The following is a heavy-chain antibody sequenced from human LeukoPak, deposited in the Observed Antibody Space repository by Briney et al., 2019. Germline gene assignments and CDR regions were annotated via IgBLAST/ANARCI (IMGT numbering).Heavy chain of an antibody. J-gene: IGHJ4*02. CDR1: DSSRVYK. Sequence: SETLSHTSVLPLDSSRVYKGCCTRQPPGKGLEWIGYIYYGGSTNYNPSLKSRVTISVDTSKNQSSLKLSSVTAADTAVYYCARRAEYYGSGSTFFDYWGQGTLVTVSS. CDR3: ARRAEYYGSGSTFFDY. CDR2: IYYGGST. V-gene: IGHV4-59*08. D-gene: IGHD3-10*01.